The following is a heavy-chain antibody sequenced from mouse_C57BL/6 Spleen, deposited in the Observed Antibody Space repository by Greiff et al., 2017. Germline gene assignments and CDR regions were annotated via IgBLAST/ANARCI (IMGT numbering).Heavy chain of an antibody. Sequence: VQLQQSGPGLVQPSQSLSITCTVSGFSLTSYGVHWVRQSPGKGLEWLGVIWRGGSTDYNAAFISRLSIRKDNSKSQVFFKMNSLQADDTAIYYCARRFTTRDYYAMDYWGQGTSVTVSS. J-gene: IGHJ4*01. CDR2: IWRGGST. CDR3: ARRFTTRDYYAMDY. D-gene: IGHD2-12*01. CDR1: GFSLTSYG. V-gene: IGHV2-2*01.